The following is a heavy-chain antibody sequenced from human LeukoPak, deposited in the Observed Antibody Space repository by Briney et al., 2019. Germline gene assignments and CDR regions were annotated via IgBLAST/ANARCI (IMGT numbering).Heavy chain of an antibody. CDR3: AKELKRWLQLANAFDI. CDR1: GFSFRSHG. CDR2: ISPRGDIT. V-gene: IGHV3-23*01. J-gene: IGHJ3*02. Sequence: PGGSLRLSCAASGFSFRSHGMNWVRQAPGKGLEWVSGISPRGDITYYKDSVRGRFTISRDNAKNSLYLQMNSLRAEDTALYYCAKELKRWLQLANAFDIWGQGTMVTVSS. D-gene: IGHD5-24*01.